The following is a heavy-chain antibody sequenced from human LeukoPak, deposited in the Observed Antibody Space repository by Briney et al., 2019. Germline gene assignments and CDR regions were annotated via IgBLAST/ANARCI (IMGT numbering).Heavy chain of an antibody. CDR3: ARGSETIFGVVTNLSNFDY. CDR1: GGSISSYY. D-gene: IGHD3-3*01. Sequence: SETLSLTCTVSGGSISSYYWRWIRQPPGKGLEWIGEINQSGSTNYNPSLKSRVTISVDTSKNQFSLKLSSVTAADTAVYYCARGSETIFGVVTNLSNFDYWGQGTLVTVSS. V-gene: IGHV4-34*01. J-gene: IGHJ4*02. CDR2: INQSGST.